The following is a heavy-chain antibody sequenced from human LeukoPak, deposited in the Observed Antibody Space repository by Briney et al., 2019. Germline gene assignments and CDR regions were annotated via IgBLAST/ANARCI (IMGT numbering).Heavy chain of an antibody. D-gene: IGHD1-1*01. CDR1: GFTFSCYG. Sequence: PGGSLRLSCAASGFTFSCYGMAWVRQAPGKGLEWVSTISGSGAATYYADSVKGRFTISRDNSKNTLYLQMNSLRAEDTAVYYCAKSKQLAPWDYWGQGTLVTVSS. CDR2: ISGSGAAT. CDR3: AKSKQLAPWDY. V-gene: IGHV3-23*01. J-gene: IGHJ4*02.